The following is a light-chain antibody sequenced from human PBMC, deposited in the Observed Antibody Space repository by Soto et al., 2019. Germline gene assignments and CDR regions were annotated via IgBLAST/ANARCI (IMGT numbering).Light chain of an antibody. Sequence: DIQMTQSPSTLSGSVGDRVTVTCRAGQSVSGWLAWYQQKPGEAPKLLIYDASALPRGVPSRFSGSGSGTKFTLTIASLQPDDFATYYCQQYETFSGTFGPGTKVDIK. J-gene: IGKJ1*01. V-gene: IGKV1-5*01. CDR1: QSVSGW. CDR3: QQYETFSGT. CDR2: DAS.